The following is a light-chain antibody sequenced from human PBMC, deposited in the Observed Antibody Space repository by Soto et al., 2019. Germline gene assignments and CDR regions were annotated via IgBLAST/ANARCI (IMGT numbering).Light chain of an antibody. CDR3: TSYSTTSTLYV. J-gene: IGLJ1*01. Sequence: QSALTQPASVSGSPGQSITISCSGTSGDIGGYNYVSWYQQHPGKAPKLVIYEVSNRPSGLSNRFSGSKSGNTASLTISGLQAEDEAHYYCTSYSTTSTLYVFGTGTKVTVL. V-gene: IGLV2-14*01. CDR2: EVS. CDR1: SGDIGGYNY.